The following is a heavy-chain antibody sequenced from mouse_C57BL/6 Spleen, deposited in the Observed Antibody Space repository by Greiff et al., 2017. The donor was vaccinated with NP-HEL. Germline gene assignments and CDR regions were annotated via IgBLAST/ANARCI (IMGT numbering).Heavy chain of an antibody. D-gene: IGHD1-1*02. Sequence: EVMLVESGEGLVKPGGSLKLSCAASGFTFSSYAMSWVRQTPEKRLEWVAYISSGGDYIYYADTVKGRFTISRDNARNTLYLQMSSLKSEDTAMYYCTREGIGVDFDYWGQGTTLTVSS. J-gene: IGHJ2*01. CDR1: GFTFSSYA. CDR2: ISSGGDYI. CDR3: TREGIGVDFDY. V-gene: IGHV5-9-1*02.